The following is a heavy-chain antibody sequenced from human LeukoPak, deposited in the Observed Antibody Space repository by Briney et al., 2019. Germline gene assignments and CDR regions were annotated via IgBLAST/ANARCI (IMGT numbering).Heavy chain of an antibody. CDR2: IYYSGST. V-gene: IGHV4-59*01. CDR1: GGSISRYY. CDR3: ARDSQGAFDI. J-gene: IGHJ3*02. Sequence: SETLSLTCTVSGGSISRYYWSWIRQPPGKGLEWIGYIYYSGSTNYNPSLKSRVTISVDTSKNQFSLKLSSVTAADTAVYYCARDSQGAFDIWGQGTMVTVSS.